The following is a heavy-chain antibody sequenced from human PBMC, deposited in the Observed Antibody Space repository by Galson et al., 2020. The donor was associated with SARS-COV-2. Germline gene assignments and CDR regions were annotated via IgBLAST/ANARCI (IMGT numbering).Heavy chain of an antibody. V-gene: IGHV3-23*01. CDR2: ISGSGAST. Sequence: GESLKISCAASGITFSSYAMSWVRQAPGKGLEWVSAISGSGASTYKADSVKVRFTISRDNSKNTLYLQMNSLRAEDTAVYYCAKEGGGVVPAATFDYWGQGTLVTVSS. CDR1: GITFSSYA. D-gene: IGHD2-2*01. J-gene: IGHJ4*02. CDR3: AKEGGGVVPAATFDY.